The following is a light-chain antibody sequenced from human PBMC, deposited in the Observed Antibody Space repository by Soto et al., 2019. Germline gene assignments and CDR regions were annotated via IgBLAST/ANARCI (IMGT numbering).Light chain of an antibody. J-gene: IGKJ1*01. CDR3: QQSDSTPRT. CDR2: AAS. Sequence: DIQMTQSPSSLSASVGDRVTITCRASQSISSYLNWYQQKPGKDPDLLIYAASSLQSGVPSRFSASGSGTDFTLSLNSLQPEDFATYYCQQSDSTPRTFGQGTKVEIK. V-gene: IGKV1-39*01. CDR1: QSISSY.